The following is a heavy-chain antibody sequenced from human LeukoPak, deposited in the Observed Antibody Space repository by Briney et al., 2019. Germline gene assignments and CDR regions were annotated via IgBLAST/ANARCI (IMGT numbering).Heavy chain of an antibody. CDR1: GYTFTSYG. CDR2: ISAYNGNT. V-gene: IGHV1-18*01. D-gene: IGHD3-3*01. Sequence: GASVKVSCKASGYTFTSYGISWVRQAPGQGLEWMGWISAYNGNTNYAQKLQGRVTMTTDTSTSTAYMELRSLRSDDTAVYYCARVRFLEWLGGDWFDPWGQGTLVTVSS. J-gene: IGHJ5*02. CDR3: ARVRFLEWLGGDWFDP.